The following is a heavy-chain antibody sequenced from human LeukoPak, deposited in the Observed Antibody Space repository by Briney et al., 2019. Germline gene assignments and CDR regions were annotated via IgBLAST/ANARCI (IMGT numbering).Heavy chain of an antibody. CDR1: GGSISSYY. Sequence: SETLSLTCTVPGGSISSYYRSWIRQPPGKGLEWIGYIYHSGSTNYSPSLRSRVTMSLDTSKNQFSLKLSSVTAADTAVYYCARDTTRYGMDVWGQGTTVTVSS. CDR2: IYHSGST. CDR3: ARDTTRYGMDV. J-gene: IGHJ6*02. D-gene: IGHD1-1*01. V-gene: IGHV4-59*01.